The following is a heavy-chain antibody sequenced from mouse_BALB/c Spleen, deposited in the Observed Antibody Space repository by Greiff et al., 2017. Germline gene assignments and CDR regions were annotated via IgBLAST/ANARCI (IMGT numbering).Heavy chain of an antibody. Sequence: QVQLQQSGPELVKPGASVRISCKASGYTFTSYYIHWVKQRPGQGLEWIGWIYPGNVNTKYNEKFKGKATLTADKSSSTAYMQLSSLTSEDSAVYFCARSLAYAMDYWGQGTSVTVSS. D-gene: IGHD2-10*02. V-gene: IGHV1S56*01. CDR2: IYPGNVNT. J-gene: IGHJ4*01. CDR1: GYTFTSYY. CDR3: ARSLAYAMDY.